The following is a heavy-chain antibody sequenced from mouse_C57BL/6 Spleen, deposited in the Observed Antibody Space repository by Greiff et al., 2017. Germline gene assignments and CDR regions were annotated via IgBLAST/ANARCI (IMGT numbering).Heavy chain of an antibody. CDR2: IYPRSGNT. V-gene: IGHV1-81*01. Sequence: VKVVESGAELARPGASVKLSCKASGYTFTSYGISWVKQRTGQGLEWIGEIYPRSGNTYYNEKFKGKATLTADKSSSTAYMELRSLTSEDSAVYFCARWSTRGYFDYWGQGTTLTVSS. CDR3: ARWSTRGYFDY. CDR1: GYTFTSYG. D-gene: IGHD2-14*01. J-gene: IGHJ2*01.